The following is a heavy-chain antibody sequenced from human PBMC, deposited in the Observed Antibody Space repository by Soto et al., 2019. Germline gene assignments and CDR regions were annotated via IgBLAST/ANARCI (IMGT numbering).Heavy chain of an antibody. CDR2: ISYDGSNK. CDR1: GFTFSSYA. V-gene: IGHV3-30-3*01. CDR3: ARDRAVLAVAGTGHYYYGMDV. D-gene: IGHD6-19*01. Sequence: GGSLRLSCAASGFTFSSYAMHWVRQAPGKGLEWVAVISYDGSNKYYADSVKGRFTISRDNSKNTLYLQMNSLRAEDTAVYYCARDRAVLAVAGTGHYYYGMDVWGQGTTVTVSS. J-gene: IGHJ6*02.